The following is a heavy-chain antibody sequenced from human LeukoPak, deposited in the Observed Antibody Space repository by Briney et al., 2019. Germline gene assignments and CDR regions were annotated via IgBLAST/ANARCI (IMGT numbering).Heavy chain of an antibody. D-gene: IGHD3-10*01. CDR3: ARVYYGSGSWFDY. CDR1: GFTFSSYS. V-gene: IGHV3-21*01. J-gene: IGHJ4*02. Sequence: GGSLRLACAASGFTFSSYSINWVRQAPGKGLEWVSFISSGSSYIYYADSVKGRFTISRDNAKNSLYLQMNSLRAEDTAVYYCARVYYGSGSWFDYWGQGTLVTVSS. CDR2: ISSGSSYI.